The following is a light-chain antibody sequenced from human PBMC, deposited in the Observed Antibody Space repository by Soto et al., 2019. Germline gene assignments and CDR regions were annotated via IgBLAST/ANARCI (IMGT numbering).Light chain of an antibody. V-gene: IGKV1-39*01. CDR3: QQYYSYPLL. J-gene: IGKJ2*01. CDR2: AIS. Sequence: DIQMTQSPSSLSASVGDRVTITCRASQSVTTYLHWYQQKAGEAPKLLIYAISNLQSGVPSRFSGSGSGTDFTLTISCLQSEDFATYYCQQYYSYPLLFGQGTKLEIK. CDR1: QSVTTY.